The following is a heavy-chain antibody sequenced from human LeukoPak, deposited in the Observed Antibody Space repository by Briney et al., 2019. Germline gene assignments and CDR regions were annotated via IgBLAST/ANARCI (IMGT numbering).Heavy chain of an antibody. J-gene: IGHJ4*02. CDR1: GGSISSYY. CDR2: IYTSGST. V-gene: IGHV4-4*07. CDR3: ARDRGWGAARTAFDY. D-gene: IGHD6-6*01. Sequence: SETLSLTCTVSGGSISSYYWSWIRQPAGKGLEWIGRIYTSGSTNYNPSLKSRVTMSVDTSKNQFSLKLSSVTAADTAVYYCARDRGWGAARTAFDYWSQGTLVTVSS.